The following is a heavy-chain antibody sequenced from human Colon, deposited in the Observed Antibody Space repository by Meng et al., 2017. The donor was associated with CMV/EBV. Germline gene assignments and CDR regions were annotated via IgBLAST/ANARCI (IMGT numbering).Heavy chain of an antibody. D-gene: IGHD2-21*01. V-gene: IGHV3-72*01. CDR3: ARVWRGRWFAP. CDR2: IRNKAKSKAT. CDR1: GLRVTDDY. J-gene: IGHJ5*02. Sequence: CADVGLRVTDDYMDCVRLAPVKGQEWVGRIRNKAKSKATEYAASVKGRFTILIDDSKNSVSLQMNSLKTEDTAVYYCARVWRGRWFAPWGQGTLVTVSS.